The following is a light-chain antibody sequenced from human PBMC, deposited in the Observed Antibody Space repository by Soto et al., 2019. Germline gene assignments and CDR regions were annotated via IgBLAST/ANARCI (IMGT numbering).Light chain of an antibody. CDR2: DAS. CDR3: QQRSNWALT. CDR1: QSVSSY. V-gene: IGKV3-11*01. Sequence: EIVLTQSPATLSLSPGERATLSCRASQSVSSYLAWYQQKPGQAPRLLIYDASNRATGIPARFSGSGSGTDFTLTISSREPEDFAVYYCQQRSNWALTFGGGTKVELK. J-gene: IGKJ4*01.